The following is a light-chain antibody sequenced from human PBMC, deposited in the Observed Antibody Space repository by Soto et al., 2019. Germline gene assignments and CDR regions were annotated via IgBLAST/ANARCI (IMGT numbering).Light chain of an antibody. CDR1: QSFSSSY. CDR2: DAS. Sequence: EIVLTQSPGTLSLSPGERATLSCRASQSFSSSYLAWYQQKPGQSPRLLIYDASHRATGVPARFSGSGSGTDFTLTISSLEPEDFAVYYCQQRSVWPITFGQGTRLEIK. V-gene: IGKV3D-20*02. J-gene: IGKJ5*01. CDR3: QQRSVWPIT.